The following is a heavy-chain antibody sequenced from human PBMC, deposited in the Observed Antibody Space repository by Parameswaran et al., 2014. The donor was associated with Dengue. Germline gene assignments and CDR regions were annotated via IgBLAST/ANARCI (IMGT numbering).Heavy chain of an antibody. Sequence: SETLSLTCTVSGGSISSSSYYWGWIRQPPGKGLEWIGSIYYSGSTYYNPSLKSRVTISVDTSKNQFSLKLSSVTAADTAVYYCARRGGDPGVRYFDYWGQGTLVTVSS. V-gene: IGHV4-39*07. D-gene: IGHD2-21*02. J-gene: IGHJ4*02. CDR2: IYYSGST. CDR1: GGSISSSSYY. CDR3: ARRGGDPGVRYFDY.